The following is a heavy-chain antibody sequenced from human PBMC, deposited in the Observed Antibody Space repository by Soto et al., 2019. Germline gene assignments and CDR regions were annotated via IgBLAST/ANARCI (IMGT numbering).Heavy chain of an antibody. D-gene: IGHD4-17*01. CDR1: GGSFSGYY. CDR3: AKEVEPIGLPLFDS. CDR2: INHSGST. V-gene: IGHV4-34*01. Sequence: PSETLSLTCAVYGGSFSGYYWSWIRQPPGKGLEWIGEINHSGSTNYNPSLKSRVTISVDTSKNQFSLKLSSVTAADTAVYYCAKEVEPIGLPLFDSWGQGTQVTVSS. J-gene: IGHJ4*02.